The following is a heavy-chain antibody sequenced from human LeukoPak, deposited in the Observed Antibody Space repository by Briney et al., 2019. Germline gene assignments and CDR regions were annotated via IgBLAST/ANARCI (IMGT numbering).Heavy chain of an antibody. CDR1: GYTFSSHA. CDR3: ARDWGQRGVGATLAN. D-gene: IGHD1-26*01. Sequence: SCKASGYTFSSHAMVWVRQAPGKGLEWVSFISHDGSESFHTESVKGLFTISRDNFKNTVDLQVSGLKEEDTAVYYCARDWGQRGVGATLANWGQGTLVIVSS. V-gene: IGHV3-30-3*01. J-gene: IGHJ4*02. CDR2: ISHDGSES.